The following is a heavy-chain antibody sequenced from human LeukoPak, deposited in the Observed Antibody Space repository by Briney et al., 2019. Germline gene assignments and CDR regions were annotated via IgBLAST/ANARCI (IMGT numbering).Heavy chain of an antibody. D-gene: IGHD6-6*01. CDR3: ARAQGIAARPFDY. Sequence: GGSLRLSCAASGFTFSSYEMNWVRQAPGKGLECVSDISSSGSTIYYADSVKGRFAISRDNAKNSLYLQMNSLRAEDTAVYYCARAQGIAARPFDYWGQGTLVTVSS. V-gene: IGHV3-48*03. J-gene: IGHJ4*02. CDR1: GFTFSSYE. CDR2: ISSSGSTI.